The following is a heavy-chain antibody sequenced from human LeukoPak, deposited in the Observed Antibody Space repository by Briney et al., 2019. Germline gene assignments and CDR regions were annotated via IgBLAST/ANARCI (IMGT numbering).Heavy chain of an antibody. CDR1: GFTFSSYD. D-gene: IGHD5-18*01. J-gene: IGHJ4*02. CDR2: IWYDGSNK. V-gene: IGHV3-33*01. Sequence: PGRSLRLSCAASGFTFSSYDMHWVRQAPGKGLEWVAVIWYDGSNKYYADSVKGRFTISRDNSKNTLYLQMNSLRADDSGVYYCATGHSYGYDYWGQGVLVTVSS. CDR3: ATGHSYGYDY.